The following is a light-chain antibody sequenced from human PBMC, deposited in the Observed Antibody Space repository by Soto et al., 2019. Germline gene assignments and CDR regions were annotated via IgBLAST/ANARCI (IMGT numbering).Light chain of an antibody. CDR1: QSVYSM. Sequence: DTVMTQSPVTLSVSPGERATLSCRASQSVYSMLAWYQQRPGQAPRLLIYDASTRATGIPASFSGSGSGTEFTLTISSLQSQDFAVYYCQQYYKWPLTFGGGTKVDI. J-gene: IGKJ4*01. CDR2: DAS. CDR3: QQYYKWPLT. V-gene: IGKV3-15*01.